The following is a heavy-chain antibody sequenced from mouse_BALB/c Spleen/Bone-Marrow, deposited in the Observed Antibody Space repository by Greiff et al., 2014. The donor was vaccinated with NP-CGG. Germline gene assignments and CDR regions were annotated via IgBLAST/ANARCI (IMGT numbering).Heavy chain of an antibody. J-gene: IGHJ4*01. CDR3: ARLDYGSSYAMDY. Sequence: LVLTGASVKISCKASGYSFTGYYIHWVKQSHGKSLEWIGYISCYNGATNFSQKFKGKATFTVDTSSSTAYMQFNSLTSEDSAVYYCARLDYGSSYAMDYWGQGTSVTVSS. CDR1: GYSFTGYY. CDR2: ISCYNGAT. V-gene: IGHV1S34*01. D-gene: IGHD1-1*01.